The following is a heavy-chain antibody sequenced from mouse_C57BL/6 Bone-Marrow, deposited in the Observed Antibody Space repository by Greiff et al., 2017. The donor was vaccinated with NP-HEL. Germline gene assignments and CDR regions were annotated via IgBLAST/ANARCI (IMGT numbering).Heavy chain of an antibody. J-gene: IGHJ1*03. V-gene: IGHV1-81*01. D-gene: IGHD1-1*01. CDR1: GYTFTSYG. CDR3: ARSGIYYSGSDWYFDV. CDR2: IYPRSGNT. Sequence: QVQLQQSGPELVKPGASVKLSCKASGYTFTSYGISWVKQRTGQGLEWIGEIYPRSGNTYYNEKFKGKATLTADKSSSPAYMELRSLTSEDSAVYFCARSGIYYSGSDWYFDVWGTGTTVTVSS.